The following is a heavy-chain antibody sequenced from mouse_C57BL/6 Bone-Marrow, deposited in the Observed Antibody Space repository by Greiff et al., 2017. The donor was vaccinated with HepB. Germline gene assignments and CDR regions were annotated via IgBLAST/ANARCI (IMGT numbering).Heavy chain of an antibody. J-gene: IGHJ3*01. Sequence: EVKLMESGGGLVKPGGSLKLSCAASGFTFSSYAMSWVRQTPEKRLEWVATISDGGSYTYYPDNVKGRFTISRDNAKNNLYLQMSHLKSEDTAMYYCARGGGPFAYWGQGTLVTVSA. CDR1: GFTFSSYA. V-gene: IGHV5-4*03. CDR2: ISDGGSYT. CDR3: ARGGGPFAY.